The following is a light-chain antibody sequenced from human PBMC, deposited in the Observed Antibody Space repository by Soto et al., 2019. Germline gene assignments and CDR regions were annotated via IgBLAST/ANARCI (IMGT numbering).Light chain of an antibody. J-gene: IGLJ1*01. Sequence: QAVGTQAPYVSGAPGQRDAISCTGSSXNIGAEYDVHWYQQLPGTAPKRLIYGDNNRPSGVPDRFSGSKSGTSASLAITGLQPEDEADYYCQSYESSLTTFVFGTGTKVTVL. CDR1: SXNIGAEYD. V-gene: IGLV1-40*01. CDR3: QSYESSLTTFV. CDR2: GDN.